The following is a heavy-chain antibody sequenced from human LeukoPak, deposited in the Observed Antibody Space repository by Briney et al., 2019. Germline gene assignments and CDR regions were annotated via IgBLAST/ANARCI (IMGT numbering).Heavy chain of an antibody. V-gene: IGHV3-7*05. CDR3: AREGREGYNYPALDF. D-gene: IGHD5-24*01. Sequence: PGGSLRLSCAASGFTFGTYWMTWVRQAPGKGLEWVANMKYDGIEKYYVDSVKGRFTISRDNTKNSLYLQMNSLRAEDTAVYYCAREGREGYNYPALDFWGQGILVTVPS. CDR2: MKYDGIEK. CDR1: GFTFGTYW. J-gene: IGHJ4*02.